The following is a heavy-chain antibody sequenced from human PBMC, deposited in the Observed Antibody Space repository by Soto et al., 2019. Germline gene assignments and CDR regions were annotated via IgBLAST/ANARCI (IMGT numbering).Heavy chain of an antibody. J-gene: IGHJ6*02. V-gene: IGHV1-2*04. CDR2: INPNSGGT. D-gene: IGHD6-25*01. Sequence: QVQLVQPGAEVKKPGASVKVSCKASGYTFTGYYMHWVRHAPGQGLEWMGWINPNSGGTNYAQTFQGWVTMTRDTSISTAYMELSRLRSDDTAVYYCARSSAPYGMDVWGQGTTVTVSS. CDR1: GYTFTGYY. CDR3: ARSSAPYGMDV.